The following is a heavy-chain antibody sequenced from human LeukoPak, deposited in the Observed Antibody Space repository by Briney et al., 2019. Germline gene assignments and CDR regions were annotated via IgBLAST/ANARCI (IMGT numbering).Heavy chain of an antibody. CDR1: GGSFSGYY. D-gene: IGHD3-3*01. V-gene: IGHV4-34*01. Sequence: SETLSLTCAVYGGSFSGYYWSWIRQPPGKGLEWIGEINHSGSTNYNPSPKRRVTISVNTSKNQFSLKLSSVTAADTAVYYCARSPRITIFGVVRSCYYGRDVWGQGTTVTVSS. J-gene: IGHJ6*02. CDR3: ARSPRITIFGVVRSCYYGRDV. CDR2: INHSGST.